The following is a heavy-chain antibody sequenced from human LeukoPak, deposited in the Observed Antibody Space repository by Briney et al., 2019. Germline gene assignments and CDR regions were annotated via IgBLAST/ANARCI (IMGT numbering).Heavy chain of an antibody. V-gene: IGHV3-23*01. J-gene: IGHJ6*03. Sequence: PGGTLRLSCAASGFTFSSYGMSWVRQAPGKGLEWVSAISGGGGSTYYADSVKGRFTISRDNSKNTLYLQMNSLRAEDTAVYYCAKEGEGSFGYYYYMDVWGKGTTVTVSS. CDR1: GFTFSSYG. CDR2: ISGGGGST. CDR3: AKEGEGSFGYYYYMDV. D-gene: IGHD1-26*01.